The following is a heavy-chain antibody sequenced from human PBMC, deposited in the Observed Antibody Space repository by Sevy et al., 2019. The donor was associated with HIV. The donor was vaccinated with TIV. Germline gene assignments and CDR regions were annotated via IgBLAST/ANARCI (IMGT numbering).Heavy chain of an antibody. D-gene: IGHD3-9*01. Sequence: GRSLRLSCAASGFTFSIYAMTWVRQAPGKGLEWVSTISVSGDSTYYADSVKGRFTISRDNSKNTLYLQMNTLRAEDTALYYCAKDHDNNWFDPWGQGTLVTVSS. CDR3: AKDHDNNWFDP. V-gene: IGHV3-23*01. J-gene: IGHJ5*02. CDR1: GFTFSIYA. CDR2: ISVSGDST.